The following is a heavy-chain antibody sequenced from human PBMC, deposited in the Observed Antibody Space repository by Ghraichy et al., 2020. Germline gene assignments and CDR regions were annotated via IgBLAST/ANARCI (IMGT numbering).Heavy chain of an antibody. V-gene: IGHV4-39*01. CDR1: GGSISSSSYY. CDR3: ASQVVPAPLLSL. CDR2: IYYSGST. Sequence: SETLSLTCTVSGGSISSSSYYWGWIRQPPGKGLEWIGSIYYSGSTYYNPSLKSRVTISVDTSKNQFSLKLSSVTAADTAVYYCASQVVPAPLLSLWGQGTLVTVSS. D-gene: IGHD2-2*01. J-gene: IGHJ4*02.